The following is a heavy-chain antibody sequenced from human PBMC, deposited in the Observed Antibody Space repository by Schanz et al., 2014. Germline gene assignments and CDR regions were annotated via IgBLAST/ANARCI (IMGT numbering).Heavy chain of an antibody. J-gene: IGHJ4*02. CDR2: MNPNSGNP. Sequence: VQLVQSGAEVKRPGASVRVSCKASGYNITSNDVTWVRQATGQGLEWLGWMNPNSGNPGFAQKFRGRVTMTRNTSMSTAYIELHILTSEDTAVYYCARGRTFDYWGQGTLVTVSS. V-gene: IGHV1-8*01. CDR3: ARGRTFDY. CDR1: GYNITSND.